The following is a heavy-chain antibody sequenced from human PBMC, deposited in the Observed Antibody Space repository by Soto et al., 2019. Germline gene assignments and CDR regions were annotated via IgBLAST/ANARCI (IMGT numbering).Heavy chain of an antibody. D-gene: IGHD3-10*01. CDR1: GYSFTSYY. J-gene: IGHJ6*02. Sequence: GSLKISCKGSGYSFTSYYIAWVRQMPGKGLEWMGIIHPGDSETRYSPSFQGHVIISADKSISSAYLQWSSLEAADTAMYYCARQRITRVRGVSSSGLDVCGQGTTVTVSS. CDR2: IHPGDSET. CDR3: ARQRITRVRGVSSSGLDV. V-gene: IGHV5-51*01.